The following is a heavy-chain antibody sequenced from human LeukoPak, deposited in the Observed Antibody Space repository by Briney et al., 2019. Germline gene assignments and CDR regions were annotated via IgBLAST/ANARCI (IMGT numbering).Heavy chain of an antibody. CDR1: GYTFTGYY. CDR2: INPNSGGT. V-gene: IGHV1-2*02. D-gene: IGHD3-10*01. CDR3: ARDGFTMVRGVIIFDY. Sequence: ASVKVSCKASGYTFTGYYMHWVRQAPGQGLEWMGWINPNSGGTNYAQKFQGRVTMTRDTSNSTAYMELSRLRSDDTAVYYCARDGFTMVRGVIIFDYWGQGTLVTVSS. J-gene: IGHJ4*02.